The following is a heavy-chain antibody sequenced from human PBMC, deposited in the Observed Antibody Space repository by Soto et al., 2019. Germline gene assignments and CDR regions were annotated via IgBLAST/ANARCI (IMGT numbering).Heavy chain of an antibody. Sequence: QVQLVQSGAEVKKPGASVKVSCKASGYTFTSYAMHWVRQAPGQRLEWMGWINAGNGNTKYSQKFQGRVTITRDTSASTAYMELSSLRSEDTAVYYCARALAFGVATIRGDFDYWGQGTLVTVSS. V-gene: IGHV1-3*01. D-gene: IGHD5-12*01. CDR3: ARALAFGVATIRGDFDY. CDR1: GYTFTSYA. CDR2: INAGNGNT. J-gene: IGHJ4*02.